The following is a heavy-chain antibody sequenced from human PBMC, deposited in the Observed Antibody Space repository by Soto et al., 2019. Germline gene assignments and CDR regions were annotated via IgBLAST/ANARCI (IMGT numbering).Heavy chain of an antibody. D-gene: IGHD3-22*01. CDR3: ARDRYYYYEVRGYPVFNY. CDR1: GGSVSSGGHY. J-gene: IGHJ4*02. V-gene: IGHV4-61*08. CDR2: IYNRGSA. Sequence: QLQLQESGPGLVKPSETLSLTCIVSGGSVSSGGHYWSWIRQPPGKGLEWIGYIYNRGSANYNPSLNGRVTMSLDTSKNQFSLRLSSVTAADTAVYYCARDRYYYYEVRGYPVFNYWGQGTLVTVSS.